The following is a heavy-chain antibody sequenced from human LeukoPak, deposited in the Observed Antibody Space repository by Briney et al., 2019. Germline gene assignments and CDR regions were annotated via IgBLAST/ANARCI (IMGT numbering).Heavy chain of an antibody. J-gene: IGHJ4*02. D-gene: IGHD2-21*01. CDR2: VNRDGTEK. CDR1: GFNFSDSR. Sequence: GGSLRLSWVTSGFNFSDSRMTWVRQAPGKGLQWVANVNRDGTEKHFLDSVEGRFTISRDNAKKSLYLQMSSLRPQDTAVYFCVRGDWYFESWGQGTLVTVSS. V-gene: IGHV3-7*04. CDR3: VRGDWYFES.